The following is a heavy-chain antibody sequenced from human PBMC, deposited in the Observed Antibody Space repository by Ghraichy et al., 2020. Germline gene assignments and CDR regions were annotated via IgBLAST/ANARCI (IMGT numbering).Heavy chain of an antibody. Sequence: LNISCAASGFTFSSYAMSWVRQAPGKGLEWVSAISGSGGSTYYADSVKGRFTISRDNSKNTLYLQMNSLRAEDTAVYYCAKDPGSRSALTGYYDTYWGQGTLVTVSS. CDR3: AKDPGSRSALTGYYDTY. CDR2: ISGSGGST. D-gene: IGHD3-9*01. CDR1: GFTFSSYA. J-gene: IGHJ4*02. V-gene: IGHV3-23*01.